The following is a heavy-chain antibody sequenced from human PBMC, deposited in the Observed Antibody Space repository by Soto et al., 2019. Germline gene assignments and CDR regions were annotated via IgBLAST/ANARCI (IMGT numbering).Heavy chain of an antibody. J-gene: IGHJ4*02. Sequence: EVQLVESGGGLVQPGGSLRLSCAASGFTFSSYSMNWVRQAPGKGLEWVSYISSIYSTIYYADSVKGRFTISRDNAKNSLYLQMNSPRAEDTAVYYCARDLYGDYIFDYWGQGTLVTVSS. CDR2: ISSIYSTI. V-gene: IGHV3-48*01. CDR3: ARDLYGDYIFDY. D-gene: IGHD4-17*01. CDR1: GFTFSSYS.